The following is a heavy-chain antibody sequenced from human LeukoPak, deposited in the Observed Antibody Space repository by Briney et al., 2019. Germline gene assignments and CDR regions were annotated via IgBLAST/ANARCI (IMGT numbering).Heavy chain of an antibody. Sequence: GRSLRLSCAASGFTFSDYYMSWIRQAPGKGLEWVSYISSSVSTIYYADSVKGRFTISRDNAKNSLYLQMNSLRAEDTAVYYCAREGDSSRQLYGFDYWGQGTLVTVSS. V-gene: IGHV3-11*01. D-gene: IGHD6-13*01. CDR3: AREGDSSRQLYGFDY. CDR2: ISSSVSTI. CDR1: GFTFSDYY. J-gene: IGHJ4*02.